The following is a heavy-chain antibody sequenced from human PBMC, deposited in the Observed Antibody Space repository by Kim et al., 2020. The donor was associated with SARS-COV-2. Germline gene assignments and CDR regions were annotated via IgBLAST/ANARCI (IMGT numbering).Heavy chain of an antibody. CDR3: TRGRGGFNV. V-gene: IGHV3-9*01. D-gene: IGHD3-16*01. CDR1: GFSFGDYG. Sequence: GGSLRLSCVGSGFSFGDYGIHWVRQGPGKGLQWVSGIGGKSDNIGYADSVKGRFTISRDNAKNSVYLQMNNLRPEDTALYYCTRGRGGFNVWGQGTTVTVSS. J-gene: IGHJ6*02. CDR2: IGGKSDNI.